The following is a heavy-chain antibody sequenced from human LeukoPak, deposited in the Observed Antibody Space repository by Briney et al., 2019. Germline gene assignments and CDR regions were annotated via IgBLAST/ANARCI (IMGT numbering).Heavy chain of an antibody. V-gene: IGHV3-23*01. D-gene: IGHD3-10*01. CDR1: GFTFSSYA. Sequence: GGSLRPSCAASGFTFSSYAMSWVRQAPGKGLEWVSGISGSAINTYYADSVKGRFTISRDNSQNTLYLQMSSLRADDSAVYYCAKADGSGTYYTRPSDYWGQGTLVTVSS. J-gene: IGHJ4*02. CDR3: AKADGSGTYYTRPSDY. CDR2: ISGSAINT.